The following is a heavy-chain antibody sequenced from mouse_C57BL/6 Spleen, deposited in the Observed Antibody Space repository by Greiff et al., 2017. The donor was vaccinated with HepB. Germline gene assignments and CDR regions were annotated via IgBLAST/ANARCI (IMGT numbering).Heavy chain of an antibody. CDR3: ARSDWDVETWFAY. CDR1: GYTFTNYT. V-gene: IGHV1-4*01. J-gene: IGHJ3*01. CDR2: INPSSGYT. Sequence: QVQLQQSGAELARPGASVKMSCKASGYTFTNYTMHWVKQRPGQGLEWIGYINPSSGYTKYNQKFKDKPTLTADKSSSTAYMQLSSLTSEDSAVYYCARSDWDVETWFAYWGQGTLVTVSA. D-gene: IGHD4-1*01.